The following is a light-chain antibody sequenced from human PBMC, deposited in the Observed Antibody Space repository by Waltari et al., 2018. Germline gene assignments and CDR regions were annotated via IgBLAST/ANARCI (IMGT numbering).Light chain of an antibody. CDR1: SSNIGSNY. V-gene: IGLV1-47*01. J-gene: IGLJ3*02. CDR3: AAFDDSLNGWV. Sequence: QSMLTQPSSPSGAPGQRVTISCSGSSSNIGSNYVYWYQRLPGTAPKLLIYRNNQRPSGVPDRFSGSKSGTSASLAISGLRSEGEADYYCAAFDDSLNGWVFGGGTKLTVL. CDR2: RNN.